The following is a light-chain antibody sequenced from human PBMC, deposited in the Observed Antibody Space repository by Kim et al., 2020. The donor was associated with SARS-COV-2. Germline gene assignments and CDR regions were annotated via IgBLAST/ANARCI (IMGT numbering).Light chain of an antibody. CDR1: QSVSSN. Sequence: EIVMTQSPATLSVSPAERATLSCRASQSVSSNLAWYQQKPGQAPRLLIYGASTRATGIPARFSGSGSGTEFTLTISSLQSEDFAVYYCQQYNNWPRHTFGQGTKLEI. J-gene: IGKJ2*01. V-gene: IGKV3-15*01. CDR3: QQYNNWPRHT. CDR2: GAS.